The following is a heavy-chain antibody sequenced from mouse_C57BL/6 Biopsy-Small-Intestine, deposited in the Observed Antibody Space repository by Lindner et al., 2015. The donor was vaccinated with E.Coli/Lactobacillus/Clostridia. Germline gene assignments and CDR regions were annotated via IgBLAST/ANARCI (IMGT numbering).Heavy chain of an antibody. CDR2: MNSNSGNT. CDR3: ARGSGTAGRDWFDP. V-gene: IGHV1S55*01. D-gene: IGHD3-1*01. J-gene: IGHJ4*01. CDR1: DTPSSIM. Sequence: SVKVVLQGFLDTPSSIMISNWVRQASGQGLEWMGWMNSNSGNTGYAQKFQGRVTMTRDTSISTAYMELSGLRSDDTAVYYCARGSGTAGRDWFDPWGQGTLVSVSS.